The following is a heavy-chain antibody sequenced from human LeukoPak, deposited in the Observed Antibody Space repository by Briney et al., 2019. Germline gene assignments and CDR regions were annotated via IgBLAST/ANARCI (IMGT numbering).Heavy chain of an antibody. D-gene: IGHD6-19*01. CDR2: INPYNGNT. V-gene: IGHV1-18*01. CDR3: ERIAVAATWNFDF. Sequence: ASVKVSCKASGYTFNNFEISWVRQAPGQGREWMGWINPYNGNTISAQKLQGRVTMTTDTSTSTAYMELRSLRSDDTAVYDCERIAVAATWNFDFWGQGTLVTVSS. CDR1: GYTFNNFE. J-gene: IGHJ4*02.